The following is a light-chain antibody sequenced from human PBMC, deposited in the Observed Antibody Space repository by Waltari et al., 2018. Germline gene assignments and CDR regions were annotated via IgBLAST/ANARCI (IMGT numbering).Light chain of an antibody. CDR3: CSYAGSSTLV. CDR1: SRDVGSYNL. V-gene: IGLV2-23*01. CDR2: EGS. Sequence: QAALTPPASVSGSPGQSITLSCTGTSRDVGSYNLVPWYHQHPGKAPKLMIYEGSKRPSGVSNRFSGSKSGNTASLTISGLQAEDEADYYCCSYAGSSTLVFGGGTKLTVL. J-gene: IGLJ2*01.